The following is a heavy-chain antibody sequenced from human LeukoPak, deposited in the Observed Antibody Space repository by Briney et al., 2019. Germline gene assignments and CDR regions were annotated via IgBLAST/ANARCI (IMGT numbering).Heavy chain of an antibody. CDR1: SGSIRSYL. D-gene: IGHD3/OR15-3a*01. CDR2: IYSTGDT. Sequence: SETLSLTCTVSSGSIRSYLWAWIRQPAGKTLEWIGRIYSTGDTDYNPSLKSRVTMSVDTSKNQFSLNLRSVTTADTAFYYCARNGYTKSWTHLDYWGQGILVPVSS. J-gene: IGHJ4*02. V-gene: IGHV4-4*07. CDR3: ARNGYTKSWTHLDY.